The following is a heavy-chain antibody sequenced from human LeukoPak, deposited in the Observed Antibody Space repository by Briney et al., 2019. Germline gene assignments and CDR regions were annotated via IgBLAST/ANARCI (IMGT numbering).Heavy chain of an antibody. J-gene: IGHJ3*02. CDR3: ARGWGGSYGDPSYDAFDI. CDR2: INPNTGVT. Sequence: ASVKVSCKASGYTFSGHYLHWVRQAPGQGLEWMGRINPNTGVTQYTENFQGRVTMTRDTSISTAYMELSRLRSDDTAVYYCARGWGGSYGDPSYDAFDIWGQGTMVTVSS. V-gene: IGHV1-2*06. D-gene: IGHD5-18*01. CDR1: GYTFSGHY.